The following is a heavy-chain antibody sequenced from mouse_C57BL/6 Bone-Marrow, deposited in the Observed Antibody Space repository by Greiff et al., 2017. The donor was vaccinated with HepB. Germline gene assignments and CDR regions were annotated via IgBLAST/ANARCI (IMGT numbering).Heavy chain of an antibody. CDR2: IDPEDGET. CDR1: GFNIKDYY. CDR3: AIQGLRRDYYAMDY. Sequence: EVQRVESGAELVKPGASVKLSCTASGFNIKDYYMHWVKQRTEQGLEWIGRIDPEDGETKYAPKFQGKATITADTSSNTAYLQLSSLTSEDTAVYYCAIQGLRRDYYAMDYWGQGTSVTVSS. V-gene: IGHV14-2*01. J-gene: IGHJ4*01. D-gene: IGHD2-4*01.